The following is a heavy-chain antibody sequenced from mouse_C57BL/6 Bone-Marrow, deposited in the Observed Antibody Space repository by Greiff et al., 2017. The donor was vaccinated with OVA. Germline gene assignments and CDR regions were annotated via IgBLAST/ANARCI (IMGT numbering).Heavy chain of an antibody. CDR3: ARDRTGTRYFDV. J-gene: IGHJ1*03. CDR2: INYDGSST. D-gene: IGHD4-1*01. V-gene: IGHV5-16*01. Sequence: EVMLVESEGGLVQPGRSMKLSCTASGFTFSDYYMAWVRQVPEKGLEWVANINYDGSSTYYLDSLKSRFIISRDNAKNILYLQMSSLKSEDTATYYCARDRTGTRYFDVWGTGTTVTVSS. CDR1: GFTFSDYY.